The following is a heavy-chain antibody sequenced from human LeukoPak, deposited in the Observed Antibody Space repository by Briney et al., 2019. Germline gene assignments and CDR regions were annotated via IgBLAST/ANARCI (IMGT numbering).Heavy chain of an antibody. CDR3: AAEGSSGWYGVNSYYYGMDV. CDR2: IVVGSGNT. CDR1: GFTFTSSA. V-gene: IGHV1-58*01. D-gene: IGHD6-19*01. Sequence: GASVKVSCKASGFTFTSSAVQWVRQARGQRLEWIGWIVVGSGNTNYAQKFQERVTITRDMSTSTAYMELSSLRSEDTAVYYCAAEGSSGWYGVNSYYYGMDVWGQGTTVTVSS. J-gene: IGHJ6*02.